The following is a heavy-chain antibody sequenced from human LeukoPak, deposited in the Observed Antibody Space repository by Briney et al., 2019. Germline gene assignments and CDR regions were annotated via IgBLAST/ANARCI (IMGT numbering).Heavy chain of an antibody. Sequence: SETLSLTCTVSGGSISSFYWSWIRQTPGKGLEWIGYIYYSGSTNYNPSLKSRVTISVDTPKNQFSLKLSSVTAADTAVYYCAREGYYDSSGSAEAFDIWGQGTMVTVSS. CDR2: IYYSGST. V-gene: IGHV4-59*01. J-gene: IGHJ3*02. D-gene: IGHD3-22*01. CDR3: AREGYYDSSGSAEAFDI. CDR1: GGSISSFY.